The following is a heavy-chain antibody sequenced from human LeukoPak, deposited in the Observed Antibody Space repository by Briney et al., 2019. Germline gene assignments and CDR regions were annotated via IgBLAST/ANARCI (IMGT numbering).Heavy chain of an antibody. CDR3: ARVPYDSSGYYYPNWFDP. Sequence: SEALSLTCAVYGGSFSGYYWSWLRQPPGKGLEWIGEINHSGSTNYNTSLTSRGTISVDTYKNQCSLKLSSVTAADTAVYYCARVPYDSSGYYYPNWFDPWGQGTLVTVSS. CDR2: INHSGST. J-gene: IGHJ5*02. CDR1: GGSFSGYY. D-gene: IGHD3-22*01. V-gene: IGHV4-34*01.